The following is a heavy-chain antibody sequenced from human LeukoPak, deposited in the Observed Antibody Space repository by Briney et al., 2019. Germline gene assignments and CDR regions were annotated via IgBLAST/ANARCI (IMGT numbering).Heavy chain of an antibody. J-gene: IGHJ4*02. CDR3: ARDAGYSSGWHNDY. Sequence: GASVKVSCKASGYTFTGKYMHWVRQAPGQGLEWMGWINPNSGGTNYAQKFQDRVTMTRDTSISTAYMELSRLRSDDTAVYYCARDAGYSSGWHNDYWGQGTLVTVSS. CDR2: INPNSGGT. V-gene: IGHV1-2*02. CDR1: GYTFTGKY. D-gene: IGHD6-19*01.